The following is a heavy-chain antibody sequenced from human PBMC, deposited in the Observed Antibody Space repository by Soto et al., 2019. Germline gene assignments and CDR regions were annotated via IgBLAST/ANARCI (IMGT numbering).Heavy chain of an antibody. Sequence: QVQLVQSGAEVREPGASVKVSCKASGYSFTSLDINWVRQTAGQGLEWMGWMQPSTGRTGYAQKFQGRVTMTRDTSINTAYMERTTLTSDDTVCYYCARGVSAGVDYWGQGTLVTVSS. D-gene: IGHD1-26*01. CDR1: GYSFTSLD. V-gene: IGHV1-8*01. CDR3: ARGVSAGVDY. J-gene: IGHJ4*02. CDR2: MQPSTGRT.